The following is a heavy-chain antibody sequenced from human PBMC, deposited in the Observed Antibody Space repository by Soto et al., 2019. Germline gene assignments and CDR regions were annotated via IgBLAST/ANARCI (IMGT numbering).Heavy chain of an antibody. V-gene: IGHV3-23*01. CDR3: AKDRAAGGPISSYFDD. CDR2: ISGSGGTT. Sequence: GGSLRLSCEASGFTFSSYAMSWVRQAPGKGLEWVSGISGSGGTTNYADSMKGRFTISRDNAKNTLYLQMNSLRAEDTAVYYCAKDRAAGGPISSYFDDWGQGTLVTVSS. CDR1: GFTFSSYA. J-gene: IGHJ4*02. D-gene: IGHD6-13*01.